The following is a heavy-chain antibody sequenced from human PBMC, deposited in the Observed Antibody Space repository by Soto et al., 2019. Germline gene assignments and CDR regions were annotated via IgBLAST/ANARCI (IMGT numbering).Heavy chain of an antibody. D-gene: IGHD3-22*01. V-gene: IGHV3-30-3*01. CDR2: ISYEGSNK. J-gene: IGHJ4*02. CDR1: GFTFSSYA. CDR3: ARDYCGSSGIGYFDY. Sequence: PGGSLRLSCAASGFTFSSYAMHWVRRAPGKGLAWVAVISYEGSNKYYADSVKGRFTISRDNSKNTLYLHMNSRRAEDTAGYYFARDYCGSSGIGYFDYWGQGTLVTVSS.